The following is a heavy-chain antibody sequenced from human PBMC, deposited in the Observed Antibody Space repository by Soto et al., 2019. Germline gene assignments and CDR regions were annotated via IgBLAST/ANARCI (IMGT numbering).Heavy chain of an antibody. J-gene: IGHJ6*02. CDR1: SFTFSSYW. V-gene: IGHV3-7*03. CDR3: ARDGPFISVAAPAFQYAMDV. D-gene: IGHD6-19*01. Sequence: DVRLVESGGGLVQPGGSLRLSCAASSFTFSSYWLSWVRQAPGKGLEWVATIKQDGSEKYYVDSVKGRFTISRDNAKNSLYLQMSSLRADDTAVYYCARDGPFISVAAPAFQYAMDVWGQGTTVTVS. CDR2: IKQDGSEK.